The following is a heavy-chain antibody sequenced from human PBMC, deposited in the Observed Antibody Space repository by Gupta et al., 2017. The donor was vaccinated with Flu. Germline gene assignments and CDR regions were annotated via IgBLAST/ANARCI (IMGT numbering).Heavy chain of an antibody. J-gene: IGHJ4*02. V-gene: IGHV1-2*06. D-gene: IGHD4-4*01. CDR2: IDHNSGGA. CDR3: TSPLQGTDYSWTYDRFDQ. Sequence: TGYYMNWVRQVTGQGREWMGRIDHNSGGAFYAQKFRGRVTMTSDTSISTAYMEIRGLRADDTAIYYCTSPLQGTDYSWTYDRFDQWGQGTLVIVSS. CDR1: TGYY.